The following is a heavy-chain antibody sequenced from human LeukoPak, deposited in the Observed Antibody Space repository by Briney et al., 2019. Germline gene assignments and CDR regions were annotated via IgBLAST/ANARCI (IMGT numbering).Heavy chain of an antibody. CDR2: INPDSGGT. J-gene: IGHJ1*01. Sequence: ASVKVSCKASGYTFTGYYMHWVRQAHGQGLEWMGWINPDSGGTNYAQKFQGRVTMTRDTSISTAYMELSGLRPDDTAVYYCARVNYYDSSGYYYAEYFQHWGQGTLVTVSS. CDR3: ARVNYYDSSGYYYAEYFQH. CDR1: GYTFTGYY. D-gene: IGHD3-22*01. V-gene: IGHV1-2*02.